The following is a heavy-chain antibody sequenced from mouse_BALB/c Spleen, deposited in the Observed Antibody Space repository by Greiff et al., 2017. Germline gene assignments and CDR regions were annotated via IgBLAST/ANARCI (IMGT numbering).Heavy chain of an antibody. CDR1: GYTFTDYA. CDR2: ISTYYGNT. Sequence: QVQLKESGPELVRPGVSVKISCKGSGYTFTDYAMHWVKQSHAKSLEWIGVISTYYGNTNYNQKFKGKATMTVDKSSSTAYMELARLTSEDSAIYYCAREDYYGSSYFYAMDYWGQGTSVTVSS. CDR3: AREDYYGSSYFYAMDY. V-gene: IGHV1-67*01. D-gene: IGHD1-1*01. J-gene: IGHJ4*01.